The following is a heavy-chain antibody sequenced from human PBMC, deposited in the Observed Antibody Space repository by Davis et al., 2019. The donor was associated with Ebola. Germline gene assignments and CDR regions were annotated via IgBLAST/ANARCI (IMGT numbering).Heavy chain of an antibody. J-gene: IGHJ6*02. V-gene: IGHV3-21*01. CDR1: GFTFSSYS. CDR3: VSSATTYYYYGMDV. Sequence: GGSLRLSCAASGFTFSSYSMNWVRQAPGKGLEWVSSISSSSSYIYYADSVMGRFTISRDNAKNSLYLQMNSLRAEDTAVYYCVSSATTYYYYGMDVWGQGTTVTVSS. D-gene: IGHD3-22*01. CDR2: ISSSSSYI.